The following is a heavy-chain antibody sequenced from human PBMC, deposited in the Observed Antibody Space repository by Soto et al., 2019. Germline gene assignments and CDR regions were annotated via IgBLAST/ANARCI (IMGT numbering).Heavy chain of an antibody. D-gene: IGHD6-13*01. CDR3: ARDRGGSSWYRYGMDV. V-gene: IGHV3-33*01. Sequence: GGSLRLSCAASGFTFSSYGMHWVRQAPGKGLEWVAVIWYDGSNKYYADSVKGRFTISRDNSKNTLYLQMNSLRAEDTAVYYCARDRGGSSWYRYGMDVWGQGTTVTVS. J-gene: IGHJ6*02. CDR1: GFTFSSYG. CDR2: IWYDGSNK.